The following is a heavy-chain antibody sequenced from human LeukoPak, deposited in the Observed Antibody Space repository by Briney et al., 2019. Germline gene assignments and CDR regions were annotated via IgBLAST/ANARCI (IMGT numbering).Heavy chain of an antibody. CDR3: ARGGDFTYYYDSSGYSHRLNY. Sequence: ASVKVSCMDPRYSLTGYNMHWVPDGPGRRLEWMGWIKPNSGGTNYAQTFQGGVTMNRDTSISTAYMELSRLGSDDTAVYYCARGGDFTYYYDSSGYSHRLNYWGQGTLVTVSS. CDR2: IKPNSGGT. J-gene: IGHJ4*02. CDR1: RYSLTGYN. D-gene: IGHD3-22*01. V-gene: IGHV1-2*02.